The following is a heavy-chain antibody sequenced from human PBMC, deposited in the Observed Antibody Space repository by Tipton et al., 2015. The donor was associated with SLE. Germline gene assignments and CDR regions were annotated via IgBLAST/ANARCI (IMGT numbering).Heavy chain of an antibody. CDR3: ARAESRTSYYGSGSRAFDI. V-gene: IGHV4-59*08. CDR2: IYYSGST. J-gene: IGHJ3*02. CDR1: GGSISSYY. D-gene: IGHD3-10*01. Sequence: TLSLTCTVSGGSISSYYWSWIRQPPGKGLEWIGYIYYSGSTNYNPSLKSRVTISVDTSKNQFSLKLSSVTAADTAVYYCARAESRTSYYGSGSRAFDIWGQGTMVTVSS.